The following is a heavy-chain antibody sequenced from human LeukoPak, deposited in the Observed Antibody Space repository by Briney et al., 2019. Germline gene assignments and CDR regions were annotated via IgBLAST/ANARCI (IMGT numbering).Heavy chain of an antibody. CDR2: IYPGDSDT. J-gene: IGHJ4*02. Sequence: GESLKISCKGSGYSFTSYWIGWVRQMPGKGLEWMGIIYPGDSDTRYSPSFQGQVTISADKSISTAYLQWSSLKASDTAMYYCARGDFWSGTLIGFLDYWGQGTLVTVSS. D-gene: IGHD3-3*01. CDR1: GYSFTSYW. CDR3: ARGDFWSGTLIGFLDY. V-gene: IGHV5-51*01.